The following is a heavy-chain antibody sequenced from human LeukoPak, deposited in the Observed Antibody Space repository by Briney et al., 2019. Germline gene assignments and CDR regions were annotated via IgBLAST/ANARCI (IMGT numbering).Heavy chain of an antibody. V-gene: IGHV4-59*01. CDR1: GGSFSGYY. J-gene: IGHJ1*01. CDR2: IYYSGST. D-gene: IGHD3-22*01. Sequence: SETLSLTCAVYGGSFSGYYWSWIRQPPGKGLEWIGYIYYSGSTNYNPSLKSRVTISVDTSKNQFSLKLSSVTAADTAVYYCARDLTYDSSGYYYPWGQGTLVTVSS. CDR3: ARDLTYDSSGYYYP.